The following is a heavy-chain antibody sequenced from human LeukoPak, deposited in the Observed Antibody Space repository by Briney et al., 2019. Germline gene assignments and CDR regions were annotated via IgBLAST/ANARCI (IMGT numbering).Heavy chain of an antibody. CDR2: INNDGSSA. Sequence: TGGSLRLSCAASGFTFNNYWIHWVRQVPVKGLVWVPRINNDGSSASYVDSVKGRFTISRDNAKNTLFLQMNSLRAEDTAVYYCARRGTGHGMDVWGQGTTVIVSS. CDR1: GFTFNNYW. D-gene: IGHD1-1*01. J-gene: IGHJ6*02. CDR3: ARRGTGHGMDV. V-gene: IGHV3-74*01.